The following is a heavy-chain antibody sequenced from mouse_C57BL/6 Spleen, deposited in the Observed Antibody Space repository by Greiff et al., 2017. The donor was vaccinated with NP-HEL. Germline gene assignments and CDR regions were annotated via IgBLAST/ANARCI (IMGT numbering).Heavy chain of an antibody. J-gene: IGHJ1*03. CDR2: IDPSDSST. D-gene: IGHD3-2*02. V-gene: IGHV1-50*01. Sequence: VQLQQPGAELVKPGASVKLSCKASGYTFTSYWMQWVKQRPGQGLEWIGEIDPSDSSTNYNQKFKGKATLTVDTSSSTAYMQLSSLTSEDSAVYYCARRLRLRYFDVWGTGTTVTVSS. CDR1: GYTFTSYW. CDR3: ARRLRLRYFDV.